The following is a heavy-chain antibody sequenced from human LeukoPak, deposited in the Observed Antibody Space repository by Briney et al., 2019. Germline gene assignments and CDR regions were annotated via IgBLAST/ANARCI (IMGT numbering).Heavy chain of an antibody. D-gene: IGHD2-2*01. Sequence: PGGSLRLSCAASGLTFSSYAMSWVRQAPGKGLEWVSGITGSGDKTSYGEPVKGRFTISRDNSKNTLYLQMNSLRAEDTAVYFCAKSGLVVVPAAYDHWGQGSLVTAPS. CDR3: AKSGLVVVPAAYDH. V-gene: IGHV3-23*01. CDR2: ITGSGDKT. J-gene: IGHJ5*02. CDR1: GLTFSSYA.